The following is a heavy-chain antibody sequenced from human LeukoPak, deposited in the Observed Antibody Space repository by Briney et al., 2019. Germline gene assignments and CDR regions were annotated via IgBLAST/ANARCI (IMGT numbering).Heavy chain of an antibody. V-gene: IGHV3-23*01. CDR2: ISGSGGST. CDR3: AKDRLSWSRRATPPRSAFDI. J-gene: IGHJ3*02. CDR1: GFTFSSYA. Sequence: QTGGSLRLSCAASGFTFSSYAMSWVRQAPGKGLEWVSAISGSGGSTYYADSVKGRFTISRDNSKNTLYLQMNSLRAEDTAVYYCAKDRLSWSRRATPPRSAFDIWGQGTMVTVSS. D-gene: IGHD2-15*01.